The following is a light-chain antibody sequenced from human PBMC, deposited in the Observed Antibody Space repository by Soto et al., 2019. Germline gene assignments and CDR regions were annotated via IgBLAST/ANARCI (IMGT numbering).Light chain of an antibody. CDR1: QSITSW. Sequence: DIQMTHSPSTLSASVGDRVTITCRASQSITSWLAWYQQKQGKAPKLLIYDASSSESGVPSRFSGNRSGTEFPLTISSQQPVDFATYHRQQYNTHPPFGHGTKVHI. CDR3: QQYNTHPP. V-gene: IGKV1-5*01. CDR2: DAS. J-gene: IGKJ3*01.